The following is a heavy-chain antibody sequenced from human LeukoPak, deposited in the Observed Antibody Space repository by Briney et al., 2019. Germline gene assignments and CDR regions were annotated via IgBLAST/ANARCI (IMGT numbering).Heavy chain of an antibody. CDR1: GFTFSSYA. Sequence: GGSLRLSCAASGFTFSSYAMSWVRQAPGKGLEWVSAISGSGGSTYYADSVKGRFTISRDNSKNTLYLQMNSLRAEDTAVYYCARDTVGDGYNSNWFDPWGQGTLVTVSS. J-gene: IGHJ5*02. CDR3: ARDTVGDGYNSNWFDP. V-gene: IGHV3-23*01. D-gene: IGHD5-24*01. CDR2: ISGSGGST.